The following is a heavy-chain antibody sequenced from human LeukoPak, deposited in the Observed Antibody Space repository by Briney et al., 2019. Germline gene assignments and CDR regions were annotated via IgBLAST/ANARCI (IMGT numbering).Heavy chain of an antibody. J-gene: IGHJ6*03. Sequence: GGSLRLSCAASGFTFSSYSMNWVRQAPGKGLEWVSSISSSSSYIYYADSVKGRFTISRDNAKNSLYLQMNSLRAEDTAVYYCARDSQGTSGYYYMDVWGKGSTVTVSS. CDR2: ISSSSSYI. V-gene: IGHV3-21*01. CDR1: GFTFSSYS. CDR3: ARDSQGTSGYYYMDV. D-gene: IGHD2-2*01.